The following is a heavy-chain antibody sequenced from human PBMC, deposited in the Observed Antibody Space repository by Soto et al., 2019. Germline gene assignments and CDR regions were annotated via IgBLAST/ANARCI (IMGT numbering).Heavy chain of an antibody. D-gene: IGHD6-19*01. J-gene: IGHJ5*02. CDR1: GCTFSSYA. Sequence: SVKVSCKASGCTFSSYAISWVRQAPGQGLEWMGGIIPIFGTANYAQKFQGRVTITADESTSTAYMELSSLRSEDTAVYYCARDWEVDSYSSGWPPQFDPWGQGTLVTVSS. V-gene: IGHV1-69*13. CDR3: ARDWEVDSYSSGWPPQFDP. CDR2: IIPIFGTA.